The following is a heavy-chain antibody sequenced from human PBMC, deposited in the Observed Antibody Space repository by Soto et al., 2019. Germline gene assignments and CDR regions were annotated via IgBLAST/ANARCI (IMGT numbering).Heavy chain of an antibody. V-gene: IGHV3-48*02. CDR2: ISSGSDTI. CDR3: ARDPYRSAALVTGYWYYYGMDV. D-gene: IGHD2-2*01. J-gene: IGHJ6*02. Sequence: HPGGSLRLSCAASGFTFSSYSMNWVRQTPGKGLEWVSYISSGSDTIYYADSVKGRFTISRDNAKNSLSLQMNSLRDEDTAVYYCARDPYRSAALVTGYWYYYGMDVWGQGTTVTVSS. CDR1: GFTFSSYS.